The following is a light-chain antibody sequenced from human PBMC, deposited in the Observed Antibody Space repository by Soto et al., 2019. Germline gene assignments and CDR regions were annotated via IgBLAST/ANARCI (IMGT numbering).Light chain of an antibody. CDR2: AAS. V-gene: IGKV1-39*01. J-gene: IGKJ4*01. CDR3: QQSHSTPLT. CDR1: QSISSY. Sequence: DIQMTQSPSSLSASVGDRVTITCRASQSISSYLNWYQQKPGKAPKLLIYAASSLQSGVPSRFGGSGSGTDFTLTISSLQPKDFATYYFQQSHSTPLTFGGGTKVEIK.